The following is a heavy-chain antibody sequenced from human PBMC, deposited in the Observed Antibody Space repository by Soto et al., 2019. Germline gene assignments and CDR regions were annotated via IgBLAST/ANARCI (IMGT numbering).Heavy chain of an antibody. J-gene: IGHJ4*02. CDR3: ARGDGDYCDGNGYLGRH. D-gene: IGHD3-22*01. Sequence: EVQLVESGGGIVQPGGSLRLSCAASGFTFSSYWMHWVRQAPGKGLVWVSRINSDGSRTSYADSAKGRFTISRDNAKNTVYLKMNSLRAEDPAVYYCARGDGDYCDGNGYLGRHWGQGTLVTVSS. CDR1: GFTFSSYW. V-gene: IGHV3-74*01. CDR2: INSDGSRT.